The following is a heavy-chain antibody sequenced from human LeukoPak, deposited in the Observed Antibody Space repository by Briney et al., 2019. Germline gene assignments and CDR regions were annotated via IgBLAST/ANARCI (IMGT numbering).Heavy chain of an antibody. CDR3: ARGRGDPLFDF. D-gene: IGHD4-17*01. V-gene: IGHV4-59*01. J-gene: IGHJ4*02. CDR2: ISYSGSS. Sequence: KPSETLSLTCTVSRGSISSYYWSWIRQPPGKGLEWIGYISYSGSSNYSPSLKSRVTISVDTSKKQFSLKLSSVTAADTAVYYCARGRGDPLFDFWGQGILVTVSS. CDR1: RGSISSYY.